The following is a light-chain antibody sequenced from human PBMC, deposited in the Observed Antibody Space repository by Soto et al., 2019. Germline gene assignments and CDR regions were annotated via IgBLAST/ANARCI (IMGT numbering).Light chain of an antibody. CDR2: GAS. J-gene: IGKJ5*01. V-gene: IGKV3D-7*01. CDR1: QRGSGSY. Sequence: EIVMTQSPITLSFSPLQRATLSCRASQRGSGSYLSWYHQRPGQAPRLLIYGASTRATGIPARFSGSGSGTDFTLSISSLEPEDFAVYYCQQDYNSPPFGQGKRLEN. CDR3: QQDYNSPP.